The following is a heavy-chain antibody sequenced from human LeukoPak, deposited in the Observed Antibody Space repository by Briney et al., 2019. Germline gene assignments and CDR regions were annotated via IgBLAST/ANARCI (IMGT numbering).Heavy chain of an antibody. J-gene: IGHJ4*02. CDR1: GGSFSSYY. V-gene: IGHV4-59*08. D-gene: IGHD2-15*01. CDR3: ARHPCSGGSCYSIDY. Sequence: SETLSLTCTVSGGSFSSYYWSWIRQPPGKGLEWIGYIYYSGSTNYNPSLKSRVTISVDTSKNQFSLKLSSVAAADTAVYYCARHPCSGGSCYSIDYWGQGTLVTVSS. CDR2: IYYSGST.